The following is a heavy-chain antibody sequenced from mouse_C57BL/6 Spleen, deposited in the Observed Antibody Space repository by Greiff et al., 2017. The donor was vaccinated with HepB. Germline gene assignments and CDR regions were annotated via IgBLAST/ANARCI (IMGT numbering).Heavy chain of an antibody. CDR3: ARPIYYDYDDGSFDY. Sequence: EVQLQQSGTVLARPGASVKMSCKTSGYTFTSYWMHWVKQRPGQGLEWIGAIYPGNSDTSYNQKFKGKAKLTAVTSASTAYMELSSLTNEDSAVYYCARPIYYDYDDGSFDYWGQGTTLTVSS. J-gene: IGHJ2*01. D-gene: IGHD2-4*01. V-gene: IGHV1-5*01. CDR1: GYTFTSYW. CDR2: IYPGNSDT.